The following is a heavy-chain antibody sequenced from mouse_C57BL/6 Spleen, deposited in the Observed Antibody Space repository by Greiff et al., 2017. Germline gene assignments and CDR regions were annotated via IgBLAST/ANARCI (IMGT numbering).Heavy chain of an antibody. V-gene: IGHV1-50*01. Sequence: QVHVKQSGAELVKPGASVKLSCKASGYTFTSYWMQWVKQRPGQGLEWIGEIDPSDSSTNYNPNFKGKATLTVDTSSSTAYMQLSSLTSEDSPVYYCARLVYDSYYGYWGQGTTLTVSS. CDR2: IDPSDSST. CDR3: ARLVYDSYYGY. J-gene: IGHJ2*01. D-gene: IGHD2-3*01. CDR1: GYTFTSYW.